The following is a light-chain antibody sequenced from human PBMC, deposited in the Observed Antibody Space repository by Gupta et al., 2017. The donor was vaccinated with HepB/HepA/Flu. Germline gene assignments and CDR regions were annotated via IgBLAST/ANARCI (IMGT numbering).Light chain of an antibody. CDR1: QSVSSY. J-gene: IGKJ4*01. Sequence: IVXTQXXXXLXLXXXEGATLSCRASQSVSSYLAWYQQKPGQAPRLLIYDASNRATGIPARFSGSGSGTDFTLTISSLEPEDFAVYYCQQRSNWPPLTFGGGTKVEIK. V-gene: IGKV3-11*01. CDR3: QQRSNWPPLT. CDR2: DAS.